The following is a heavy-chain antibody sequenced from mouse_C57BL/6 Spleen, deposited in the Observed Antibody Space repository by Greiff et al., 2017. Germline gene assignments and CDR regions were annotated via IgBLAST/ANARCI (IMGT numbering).Heavy chain of an antibody. CDR1: GYAFSSSW. Sequence: QVQLQQSGPELVKPGASVKISCKASGYAFSSSWMNWVKQRPGNGLEWIGRIYPGDGNTNYNGKFKGKATLTADKSSSTAYMQLSSLTSEDSAVYFCARGFYDYDVDYAMGYWGQGTSVTVSS. D-gene: IGHD2-4*01. J-gene: IGHJ4*01. CDR3: ARGFYDYDVDYAMGY. V-gene: IGHV1-82*01. CDR2: IYPGDGNT.